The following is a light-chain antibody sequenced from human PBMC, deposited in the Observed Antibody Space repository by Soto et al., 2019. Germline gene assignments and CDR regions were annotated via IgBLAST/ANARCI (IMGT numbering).Light chain of an antibody. Sequence: QSALTQPASVSGSPGQSITISCTGTSSDVGGYNYVSWYQQHPGKAPKLMIYDVSNRPSVVSNRFSGSKSGNTASLTISVLQAEDEADYYCISYTSSSTLFGTGTKLTVL. CDR3: ISYTSSSTL. CDR2: DVS. V-gene: IGLV2-14*01. CDR1: SSDVGGYNY. J-gene: IGLJ1*01.